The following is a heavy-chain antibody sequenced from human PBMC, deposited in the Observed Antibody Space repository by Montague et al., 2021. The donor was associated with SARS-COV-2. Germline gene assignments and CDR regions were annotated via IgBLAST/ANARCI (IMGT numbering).Heavy chain of an antibody. CDR3: ARHRVYCSSTSCYEGRFDP. Sequence: SETLSLTCTVSGGSISSSSYYWGWIRQPPGKGLEWIGSIYYSGSTYYNPSLKSRVTISVDTSKNQFSLKLSSVTAADTAVYYCARHRVYCSSTSCYEGRFDPWGQGTLVTVSS. CDR1: GGSISSSSYY. D-gene: IGHD2-2*01. V-gene: IGHV4-39*01. CDR2: IYYSGST. J-gene: IGHJ5*02.